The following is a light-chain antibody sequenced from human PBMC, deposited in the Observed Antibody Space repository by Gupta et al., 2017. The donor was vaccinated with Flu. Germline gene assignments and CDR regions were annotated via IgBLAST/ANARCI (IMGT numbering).Light chain of an antibody. Sequence: PASLSASVGDRVTITCRSRQDTSSYLACHQQKAGKRPNLLIYAASSAQSGVPSRFSDSGSGTAFTLTISILQPEDVANYYCQKDNSAPKTFGRGTKVEIK. CDR1: QDTSSY. V-gene: IGKV1-27*01. J-gene: IGKJ4*01. CDR3: QKDNSAPKT. CDR2: AAS.